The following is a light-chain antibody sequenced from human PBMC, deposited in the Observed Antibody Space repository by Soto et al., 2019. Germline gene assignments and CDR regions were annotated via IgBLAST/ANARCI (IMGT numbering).Light chain of an antibody. J-gene: IGKJ1*01. CDR2: SAS. Sequence: DFQMTQSPSSLSASVGVRVTISCRASQAISNHVAWYQQKSGKPPRLLIYSASTLHSGVPSRFSGSGSGTNFILTISSLQTEDFATYYCQRLVSAPWAFGQGTKV. CDR3: QRLVSAPWA. CDR1: QAISNH. V-gene: IGKV1-27*01.